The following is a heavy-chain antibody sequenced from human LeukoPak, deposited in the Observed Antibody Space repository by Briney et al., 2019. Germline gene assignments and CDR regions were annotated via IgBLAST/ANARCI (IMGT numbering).Heavy chain of an antibody. CDR3: AGAPDSSGYYRGAFDV. D-gene: IGHD3-22*01. V-gene: IGHV4-30-4*02. CDR2: IYYSGST. J-gene: IGHJ3*01. CDR1: GGSISSGDYY. Sequence: SETLSLTCTVSGGSISSGDYYWSWIRQPPGKGLEWIGYIYYSGSTYYNPSLKSRVTISVDTSKNQFSLKLSSVTAADTAVYYCAGAPDSSGYYRGAFDVWGQGTMVTVSS.